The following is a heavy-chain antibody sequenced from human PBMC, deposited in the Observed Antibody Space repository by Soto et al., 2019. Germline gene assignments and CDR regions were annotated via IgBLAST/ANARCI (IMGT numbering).Heavy chain of an antibody. CDR2: IYYSGST. CDR1: GGSISSYY. D-gene: IGHD5-12*01. Sequence: PSETLSLTCTVSGGSISSYYWSWIRQPPGKGLEWIGYIYYSGSTNYNPSLKSRVTISVDTSKNQFSLKLSSVTAADTAVYYCARVATITASFDYWGQGTPVTVSS. J-gene: IGHJ4*02. CDR3: ARVATITASFDY. V-gene: IGHV4-59*01.